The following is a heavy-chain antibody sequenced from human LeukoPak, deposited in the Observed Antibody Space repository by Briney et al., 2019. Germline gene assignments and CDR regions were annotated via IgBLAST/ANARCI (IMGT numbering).Heavy chain of an antibody. CDR3: ARENWNYDS. J-gene: IGHJ5*01. V-gene: IGHV1-2*06. D-gene: IGHD1-7*01. CDR1: GYTFTDHH. Sequence: WASVKVACKASGYTFTDHHIHWVRQAPGQGLEWMGRILPNSGAIDYAQKFQGRVAMTRDTSNTTAYMELSGLRSDDTAVYYCARENWNYDSWGQGTLVTVSS. CDR2: ILPNSGAI.